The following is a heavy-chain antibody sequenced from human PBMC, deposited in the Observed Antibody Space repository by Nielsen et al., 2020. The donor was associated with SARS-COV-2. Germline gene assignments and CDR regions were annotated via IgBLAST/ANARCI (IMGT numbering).Heavy chain of an antibody. J-gene: IGHJ4*02. D-gene: IGHD1-26*01. CDR2: ISSSSSTI. CDR1: GFTFSSFG. Sequence: GGSLRLSCAASGFTFSSFGMSWVRQAPGKGLEWVSYISSSSSTIYYADSVKGRFTISRDNAKNSLYLQMNSLRAEDTAVFYCARALIVGTTVSDYWGQGTLVTVSS. V-gene: IGHV3-48*01. CDR3: ARALIVGTTVSDY.